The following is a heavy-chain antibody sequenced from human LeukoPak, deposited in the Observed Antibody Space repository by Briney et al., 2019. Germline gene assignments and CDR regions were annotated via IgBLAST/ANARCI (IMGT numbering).Heavy chain of an antibody. D-gene: IGHD3-3*01. J-gene: IGHJ4*02. CDR2: IIPIFGTA. CDR3: ASIRRDDFWSGYYIH. CDR1: GGTFSSYA. V-gene: IGHV1-69*13. Sequence: GASVKVSCKASGGTFSSYAISWVRQAPGQGLEWMGGIIPIFGTANYAQKFQGRVTITADESTSTAYMELSSLRSEDTAVYYCASIRRDDFWSGYYIHWGQGTLVTVSS.